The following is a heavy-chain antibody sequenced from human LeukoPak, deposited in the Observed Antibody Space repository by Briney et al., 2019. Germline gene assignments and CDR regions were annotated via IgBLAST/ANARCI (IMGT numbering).Heavy chain of an antibody. CDR3: GGFGYEAAVDL. CDR2: IKPDGSET. J-gene: IGHJ4*02. Sequence: PGGSLRLSCAASGFTFSTYWMTWVRQAPGKGLEWVANIKPDGSETYYVDPVKGRFTISRDNAKSFLYLQMNSLRGEDSAVYYRGGFGYEAAVDLWGQGTLVTVSS. CDR1: GFTFSTYW. V-gene: IGHV3-7*01. D-gene: IGHD6-13*01.